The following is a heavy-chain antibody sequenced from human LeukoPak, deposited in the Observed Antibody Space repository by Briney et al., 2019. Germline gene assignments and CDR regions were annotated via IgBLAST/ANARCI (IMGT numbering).Heavy chain of an antibody. CDR2: ISYDGSNK. CDR1: GFTFSSSG. V-gene: IGHV3-30*18. D-gene: IGHD6-13*01. Sequence: GGSLRLSCAASGFTFSSSGMHWVRQAPGKGLEWVEVISYDGSNKYYADSVKGRFTISRDNSKNTLYLQMNSLRAEDTAVYYCAKASIAAAVHFDYWGQGTLVTVSS. CDR3: AKASIAAAVHFDY. J-gene: IGHJ4*02.